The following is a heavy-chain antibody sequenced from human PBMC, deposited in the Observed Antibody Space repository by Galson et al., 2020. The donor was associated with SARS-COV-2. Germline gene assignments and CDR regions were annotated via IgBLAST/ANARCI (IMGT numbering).Heavy chain of an antibody. V-gene: IGHV3-53*01. D-gene: IGHD6-13*01. CDR2: IYSGGST. CDR1: GFTVSSNY. CDR3: ARDFAPGYSSSWS. Sequence: GGSLRLSCAASGFTVSSNYMSWVRQAPGKGLEWVSVIYSGGSTYYADSVKGRFTISRDNSKNTLYLQMNSLRAEDTAVYYCARDFAPGYSSSWSWGQGTLVTVSS. J-gene: IGHJ5*02.